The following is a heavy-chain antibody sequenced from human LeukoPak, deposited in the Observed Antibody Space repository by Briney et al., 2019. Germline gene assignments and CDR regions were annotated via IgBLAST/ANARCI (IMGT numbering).Heavy chain of an antibody. CDR1: GFIVRNYY. J-gene: IGHJ6*04. CDR3: AELGITMIGGV. D-gene: IGHD3-10*02. V-gene: IGHV3-11*04. Sequence: GGSLRLSRAASGFIVRNYYLSWVRQAPGKGLEWVSYISSSGSTIYYADSVKGRFAISRDNAKNSLYLQMNSLRAEDTAVYYCAELGITMIGGVWGKGTTVTISS. CDR2: ISSSGSTI.